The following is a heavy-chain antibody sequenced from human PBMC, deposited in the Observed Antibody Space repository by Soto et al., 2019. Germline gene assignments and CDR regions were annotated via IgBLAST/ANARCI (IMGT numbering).Heavy chain of an antibody. CDR2: INPNSGGT. Sequence: SVKVSCKASGYTFTGYYMHWVRQAPGQGLEWMGWINPNSGGTNYAQKFQGRVTMTRDTSISTAYMELSRLRSDDTAVYYCAREWVPAASPIDYWGQGTLVTVSS. V-gene: IGHV1-2*02. CDR3: AREWVPAASPIDY. CDR1: GYTFTGYY. D-gene: IGHD6-13*01. J-gene: IGHJ4*02.